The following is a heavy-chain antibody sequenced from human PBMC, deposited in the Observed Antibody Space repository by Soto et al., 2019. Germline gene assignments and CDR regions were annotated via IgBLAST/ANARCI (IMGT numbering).Heavy chain of an antibody. CDR1: GFPFSTPD. V-gene: IGHV3-23*04. CDR3: VKNSGWFNT. CDR2: IDGSGGTT. Sequence: EFQLVQSGGGLVRPGGSLRLACAASGFPFSTPDMSWVRQAPGKGLEWVPTIDGSGGTTYYTDSVEGRFTISRDNSRSTVSLQMNSLRADDTALYYCVKNSGWFNTWGQGAQVTVSS. J-gene: IGHJ5*01. D-gene: IGHD3-10*01.